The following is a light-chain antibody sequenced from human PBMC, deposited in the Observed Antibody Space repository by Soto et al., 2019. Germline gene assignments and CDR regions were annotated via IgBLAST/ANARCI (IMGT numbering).Light chain of an antibody. Sequence: QSGLSQPASVSGSPGQSVTISCTGTSSDIGSYNLVSWYHHRPGQAPKLVIYEVTRRPSVDSNRFSGSKSGNTASLTIAGLQPDDEGDYYCCSYAGGRTFVVFGGGTKLTVL. J-gene: IGLJ3*02. CDR1: SSDIGSYNL. V-gene: IGLV2-23*02. CDR2: EVT. CDR3: CSYAGGRTFVV.